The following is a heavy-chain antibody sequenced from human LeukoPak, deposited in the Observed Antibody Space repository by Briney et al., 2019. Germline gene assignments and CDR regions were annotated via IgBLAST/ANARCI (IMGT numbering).Heavy chain of an antibody. D-gene: IGHD4-17*01. CDR1: GGSVSSASYY. Sequence: SETLSLTCTVSGGSVSSASYYWSWIRQPPGKGLEWIGYIYYSGSTNYNPSLKSRVTISVDTSKNQFSLKLSSVTAADTAVYYCASSGTVTTLDYWGQGTLVTVSS. J-gene: IGHJ4*02. CDR2: IYYSGST. CDR3: ASSGTVTTLDY. V-gene: IGHV4-61*01.